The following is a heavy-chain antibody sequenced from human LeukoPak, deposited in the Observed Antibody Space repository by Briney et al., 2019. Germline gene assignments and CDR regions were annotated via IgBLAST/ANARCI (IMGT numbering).Heavy chain of an antibody. V-gene: IGHV3-53*04. J-gene: IGHJ6*02. Sequence: GGSLRLSCAASGFTASSNYMSWVRQAPGKGLGWVSVIYSGGSTYYADSVKGRFTISRHNSKNTLYLQMNSLRAEDTAVYYCARVNPDYYYGMDVWGQGTTVTVSS. CDR1: GFTASSNY. CDR2: IYSGGST. CDR3: ARVNPDYYYGMDV.